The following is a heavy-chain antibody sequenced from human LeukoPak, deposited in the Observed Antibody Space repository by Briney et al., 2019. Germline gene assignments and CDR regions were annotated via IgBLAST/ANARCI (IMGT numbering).Heavy chain of an antibody. V-gene: IGHV1-69*13. CDR2: IIPIFGTA. J-gene: IGHJ3*02. Sequence: ASVKVSCKASGYTFTNYAMNWVRQAPGQGLEWMGGIIPIFGTANYAQKFQGRVTITADESTSTAYMELSSLRSEDTAVYYCARDLRPSYDYVWGSYSNDAFDIWGQGTMVTVSS. D-gene: IGHD3-16*01. CDR1: GYTFTNYA. CDR3: ARDLRPSYDYVWGSYSNDAFDI.